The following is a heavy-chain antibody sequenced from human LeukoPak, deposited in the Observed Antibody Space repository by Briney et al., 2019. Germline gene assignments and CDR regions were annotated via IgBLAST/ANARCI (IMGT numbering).Heavy chain of an antibody. CDR1: GGTCSSYA. V-gene: IGHV1-18*01. CDR3: AREAGTGDYFDY. J-gene: IGHJ4*02. Sequence: GSSVKVSCNASGGTCSSYAISWVRQAPGQGLEWMGWISAYNGNTNYAQKLQGRVTMTTDTSMSRAYMELRSLRSDDTAVYYCAREAGTGDYFDYWGQGTLVTVSS. D-gene: IGHD1-1*01. CDR2: ISAYNGNT.